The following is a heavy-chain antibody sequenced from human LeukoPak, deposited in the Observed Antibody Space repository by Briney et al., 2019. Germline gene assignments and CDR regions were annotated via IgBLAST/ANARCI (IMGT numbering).Heavy chain of an antibody. D-gene: IGHD5-24*01. Sequence: ASVKVSCKASGYTFSNYNIHWLRQASGQGLEWMGIVNPSSDSTNYAQDFQGRVTLTGDTSTSTVYMELSSLRSEDTAVYYCARVRDGYNDAYDIWGQGTMVTVTS. CDR1: GYTFSNYN. V-gene: IGHV1-46*01. CDR3: ARVRDGYNDAYDI. J-gene: IGHJ3*02. CDR2: VNPSSDST.